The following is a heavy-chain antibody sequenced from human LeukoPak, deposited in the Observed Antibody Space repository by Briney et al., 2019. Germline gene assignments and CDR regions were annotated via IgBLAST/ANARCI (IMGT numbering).Heavy chain of an antibody. Sequence: GGSLRLSCVASGFTFSSYGMNWVRQAPGKGLEWISYISSRSSTIYYADSVKGRFTISRDNAKNSLYLQMNSLRDEDTAVYYCARGCSGGSCFGDFDYWGQGTLGTVAS. CDR1: GFTFSSYG. CDR2: ISSRSSTI. J-gene: IGHJ4*02. V-gene: IGHV3-48*02. CDR3: ARGCSGGSCFGDFDY. D-gene: IGHD2-15*01.